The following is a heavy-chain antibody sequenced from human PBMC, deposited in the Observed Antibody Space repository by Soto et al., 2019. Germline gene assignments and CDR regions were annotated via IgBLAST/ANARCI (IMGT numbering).Heavy chain of an antibody. J-gene: IGHJ6*02. Sequence: ASVKVSCKASGYTFTSYDINWVRQATGQGLEWMGWMNPNSGNTGYAQKFQGRVTMTRNTSISTAYMELSSLRSEDTAVYYCARVKGTRVPAARKSMDVWGQGTTVTVSS. CDR2: MNPNSGNT. D-gene: IGHD2-2*01. CDR1: GYTFTSYD. CDR3: ARVKGTRVPAARKSMDV. V-gene: IGHV1-8*01.